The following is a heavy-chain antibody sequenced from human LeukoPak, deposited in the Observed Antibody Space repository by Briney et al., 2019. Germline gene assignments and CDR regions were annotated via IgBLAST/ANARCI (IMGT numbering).Heavy chain of an antibody. CDR2: ISSSSTTM. V-gene: IGHV3-48*01. CDR1: GFTFSSYS. Sequence: PGGSLRLSCAASGFTFSSYSMNWVRQAPGKGLEWVSYISSSSTTMYYADSVKGRFTVSRDNSKNTLYLQMNSLRAEDTAVYYCARDAGGQLVLYYFDYWGQGTLVTVSS. D-gene: IGHD6-13*01. CDR3: ARDAGGQLVLYYFDY. J-gene: IGHJ4*02.